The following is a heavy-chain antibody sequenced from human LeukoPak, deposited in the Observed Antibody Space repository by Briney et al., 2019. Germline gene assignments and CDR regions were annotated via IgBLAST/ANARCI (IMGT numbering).Heavy chain of an antibody. CDR2: ISYDGSNK. Sequence: GGSLRLSCAASGFTFSSYGMHWVRQAPGKGLEWVAVISYDGSNKYYAESVKGRFTISRDNSKNTLYLQMNSLRAEDTAVYYCAKDLSEDAFDIWGQGTMVTVSS. V-gene: IGHV3-30*18. J-gene: IGHJ3*02. CDR1: GFTFSSYG. CDR3: AKDLSEDAFDI.